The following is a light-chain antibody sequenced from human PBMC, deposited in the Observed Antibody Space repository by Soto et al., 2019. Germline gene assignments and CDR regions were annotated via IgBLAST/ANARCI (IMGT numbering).Light chain of an antibody. CDR3: ASWDDSLNGVV. J-gene: IGLJ2*01. V-gene: IGLV1-44*01. Sequence: QSVLTQPPSASGTPGQRVTISCSGSFSNVGINTVNWYHQLPGTAPQLLIYSDNQRPSGVPDRFSGSKSGTSASLAISGLQSEDAADYYCASWDDSLNGVVFGGGTKVTVL. CDR1: FSNVGINT. CDR2: SDN.